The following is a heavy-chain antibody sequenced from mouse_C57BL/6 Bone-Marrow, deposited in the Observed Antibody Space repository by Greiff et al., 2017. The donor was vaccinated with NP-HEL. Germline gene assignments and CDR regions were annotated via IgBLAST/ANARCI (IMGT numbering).Heavy chain of an antibody. Sequence: DVHLVESGGGLVKPGGSLKLSCAASGFTFSDYGMHWVRQAPEKGLEWVAYISSGSSTIYYAHTVKGRVTISRDNAKNILFLQMTSLRSEDTAMYYCARTIYDGYYVPFAYWGQGTLVTVTA. CDR2: ISSGSSTI. D-gene: IGHD2-3*01. CDR3: ARTIYDGYYVPFAY. J-gene: IGHJ3*01. CDR1: GFTFSDYG. V-gene: IGHV5-17*01.